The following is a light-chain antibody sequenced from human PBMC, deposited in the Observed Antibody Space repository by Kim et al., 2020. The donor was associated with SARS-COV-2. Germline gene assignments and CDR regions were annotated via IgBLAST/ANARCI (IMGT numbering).Light chain of an antibody. J-gene: IGLJ3*02. V-gene: IGLV2-14*03. CDR1: SSDVGGYNY. CDR2: AVT. CDR3: SSYTSSSPWV. Sequence: QSALTQPASVSGSPGQSITISCTGTSSDVGGYNYVSWYQQHPGKVPKLMIFAVTNRPSGVSNRFSGSKSGNTASLTISGLQAEDEADYYCSSYTSSSPWVFGGGTQLTVL.